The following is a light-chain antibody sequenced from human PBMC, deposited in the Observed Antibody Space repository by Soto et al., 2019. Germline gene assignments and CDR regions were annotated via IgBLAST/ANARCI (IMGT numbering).Light chain of an antibody. CDR2: ANN. Sequence: QPVLTQPPSVSGAPGQTVTISCTGTSSNIGARVDVHWYQHLLGLAPKLLIYANNMRPSGVPDRFSGSKSGSSASLAISGLQAEDEGDYYCQSYDSSLNGSYAFGTGTKVTVL. CDR1: SSNIGARVD. V-gene: IGLV1-40*01. J-gene: IGLJ1*01. CDR3: QSYDSSLNGSYA.